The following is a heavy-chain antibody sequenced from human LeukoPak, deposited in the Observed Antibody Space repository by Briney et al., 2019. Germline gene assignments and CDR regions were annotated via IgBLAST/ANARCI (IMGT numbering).Heavy chain of an antibody. CDR1: GYTFTSYY. CDR2: INPSGGST. J-gene: IGHJ6*03. CDR3: ARRGITIFGVAAAYYYYYMDV. V-gene: IGHV1-46*01. D-gene: IGHD3-3*01. Sequence: ASVKVPCKASGYTFTSYYMHWVRQAPGQGLEWMGIINPSGGSTSYAQKFQGRVTMTRDMSTSTVYMELSSLRSEDTAVYYCARRGITIFGVAAAYYYYYMDVWGKGTTVTVSS.